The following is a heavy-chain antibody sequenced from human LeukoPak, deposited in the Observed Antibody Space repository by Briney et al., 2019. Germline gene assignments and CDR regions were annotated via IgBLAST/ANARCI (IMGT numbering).Heavy chain of an antibody. D-gene: IGHD6-19*01. V-gene: IGHV3-74*03. J-gene: IGHJ4*02. CDR2: INSDGSDT. CDR3: LSGSWYFDY. Sequence: GGSLRLSCAASGXTFSRYWMHWVRQAPGKGQVWVSRINSDGSDTTYADSVKGRFTISRDNAKNTLYLQVNSLRAEDTAVYYCLSGSWYFDYWGQGTLVTVSS. CDR1: GXTFSRYW.